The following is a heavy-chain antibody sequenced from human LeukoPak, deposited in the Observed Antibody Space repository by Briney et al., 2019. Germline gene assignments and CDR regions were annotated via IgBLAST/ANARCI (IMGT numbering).Heavy chain of an antibody. CDR3: ARGVEPLAANTLAY. CDR2: LYSNGNT. Sequence: GGSLRLSCAASGFTVITNDMTWVRQAPGKGLEWVSVLYSNGNTKYADSVQGRFTISRDNSKNTLYLEMNSLSPDDTAVYYCARGVEPLAANTLAYWGQGTLVIVSS. J-gene: IGHJ4*02. D-gene: IGHD1-14*01. CDR1: GFTVITND. V-gene: IGHV3-53*01.